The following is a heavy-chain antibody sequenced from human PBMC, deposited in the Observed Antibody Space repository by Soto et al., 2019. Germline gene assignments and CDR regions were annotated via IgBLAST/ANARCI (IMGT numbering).Heavy chain of an antibody. CDR2: IFYLGSS. V-gene: IGHV4-39*01. CDR3: ARHSLALRKNNWFDP. Sequence: PSETLSLTCTVSGGSISSGDYYWGWVRQPPGKGLEWIGSIFYLGSSYYNPSLKSRVTMSVDTSKNQFSLRLRSVTAADTALYFCARHSLALRKNNWFDPWGQGXMVTVSS. J-gene: IGHJ5*02. CDR1: GGSISSGDYY. D-gene: IGHD3-3*02.